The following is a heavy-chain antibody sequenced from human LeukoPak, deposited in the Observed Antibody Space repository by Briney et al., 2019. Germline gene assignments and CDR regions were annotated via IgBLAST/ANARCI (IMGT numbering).Heavy chain of an antibody. D-gene: IGHD1-26*01. CDR2: ISYDGSNK. J-gene: IGHJ4*02. V-gene: IGHV3-30*04. Sequence: GGSLRLSCAASGFTFSRYAMHWVRQAPDKGLEWVAVISYDGSNKYYADSVKGRFTMSRDNSKHTLFLKMTSLRAEDTAVYYCARDRSGTGPAVLYYFDYCGQGTLVTVSS. CDR3: ARDRSGTGPAVLYYFDY. CDR1: GFTFSRYA.